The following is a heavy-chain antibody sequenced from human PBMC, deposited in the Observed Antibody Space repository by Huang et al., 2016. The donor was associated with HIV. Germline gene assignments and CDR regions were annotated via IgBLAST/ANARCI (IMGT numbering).Heavy chain of an antibody. D-gene: IGHD2-15*01. CDR1: GFKFSNYW. CDR2: IKIDGRTT. J-gene: IGHJ3*02. Sequence: EEHLVESGGGLVQPGGSLRLSCEASGFKFSNYWMQWVRQAPGKGLMWGSSIKIDGRTTDYADSVKGRFTISRDNAKNTLYLQMSILTAEDTAIYYCARAGGFEIWGQGTVVTVSS. CDR3: ARAGGFEI. V-gene: IGHV3-74*01.